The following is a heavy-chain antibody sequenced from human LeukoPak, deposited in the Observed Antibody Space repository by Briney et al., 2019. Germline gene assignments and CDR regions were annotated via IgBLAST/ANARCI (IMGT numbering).Heavy chain of an antibody. Sequence: SETLSLTCLVSGGSIRSSSYYWAWIRQSPGKGLEWIGSMFYSGTTYYNPSLRSRVTMSADTSKNQFSLKMTSVNAADTAVYYCARETDMWGESGTDYPYYTDVWGKGATVTVSS. CDR3: ARETDMWGESGTDYPYYTDV. CDR1: GGSIRSSSYY. V-gene: IGHV4-39*07. CDR2: MFYSGTT. J-gene: IGHJ6*03. D-gene: IGHD1-1*01.